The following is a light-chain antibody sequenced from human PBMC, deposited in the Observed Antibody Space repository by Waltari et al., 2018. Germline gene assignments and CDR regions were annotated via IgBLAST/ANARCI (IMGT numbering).Light chain of an antibody. CDR3: CSYAGSSTVV. V-gene: IGLV2-23*01. Sequence: QSALTHPASVPGAPGQSIPNSCSGTCCAVGCYNLVSWYQQHPDKAPKLMIYEDTKRPSGVSNRFSGSKSGTTASQTISGLQAEDEADYYCCSYAGSSTVVFGGGTKLTVL. J-gene: IGLJ3*02. CDR2: EDT. CDR1: CCAVGCYNL.